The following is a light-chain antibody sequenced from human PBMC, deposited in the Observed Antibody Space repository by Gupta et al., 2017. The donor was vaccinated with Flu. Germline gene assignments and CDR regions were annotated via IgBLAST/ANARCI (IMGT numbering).Light chain of an antibody. CDR2: DAS. J-gene: IGKJ4*01. Sequence: IQSAESPSSLSASVGDRVTITCLASQDIRKYLHWYQHKPGTAPKLLIYDASSLETGVPARFSGGGSGTHFTLTISSLQPEDIAAYYCFQYKNVPLAFGGGTKVDMK. V-gene: IGKV1-33*01. CDR3: FQYKNVPLA. CDR1: QDIRKY.